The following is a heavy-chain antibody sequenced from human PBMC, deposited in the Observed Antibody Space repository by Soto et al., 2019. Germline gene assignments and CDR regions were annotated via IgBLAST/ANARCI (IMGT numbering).Heavy chain of an antibody. CDR2: IIPILGIA. Sequence: ASVKVSCKASGGTFSSYTISWVRQAPGQGLEWMGRIIPILGIANYAQKFQGRVTITADKSTSTAYMELSSLRSEDTAVYYCARGGSSSPSSGWHLHDYYYMDAWGKGTKVTVSS. J-gene: IGHJ6*03. V-gene: IGHV1-69*02. CDR3: ARGGSSSPSSGWHLHDYYYMDA. D-gene: IGHD6-19*01. CDR1: GGTFSSYT.